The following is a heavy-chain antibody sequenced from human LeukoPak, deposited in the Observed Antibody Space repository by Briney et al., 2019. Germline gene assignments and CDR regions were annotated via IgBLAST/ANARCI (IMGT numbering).Heavy chain of an antibody. CDR2: INHSGST. CDR3: ARERITMVRGVISNYYYHYMDV. J-gene: IGHJ6*03. D-gene: IGHD3-10*01. CDR1: GGSFSGYY. Sequence: PSETLSLTCAVYGGSFSGYYWSWIRQPPGKGLEWIGEINHSGSTNYNPSLKSRVTISVDTSKNQFSLKLSSVTAADTAVYYCARERITMVRGVISNYYYHYMDVWGKGTTVTVSS. V-gene: IGHV4-34*01.